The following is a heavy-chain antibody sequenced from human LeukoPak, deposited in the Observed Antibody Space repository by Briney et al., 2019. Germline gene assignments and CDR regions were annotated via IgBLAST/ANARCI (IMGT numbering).Heavy chain of an antibody. CDR2: IYYSGST. D-gene: IGHD3-22*01. CDR1: GGSISSSSYY. J-gene: IGHJ3*02. Sequence: SETLSLTCTVSGGSISSSSYYWSWIRQHPGKGLEWIGYIYYSGSTYYNPSLKSRVTISVDTSKNQFSLKLSSVTAADTAVYYCARDMGRRRYYDSSGYWAFDIWGQGTMVTVSS. V-gene: IGHV4-31*03. CDR3: ARDMGRRRYYDSSGYWAFDI.